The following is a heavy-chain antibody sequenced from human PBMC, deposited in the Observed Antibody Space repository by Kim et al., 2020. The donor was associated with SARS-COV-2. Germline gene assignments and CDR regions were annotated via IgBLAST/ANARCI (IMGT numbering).Heavy chain of an antibody. Sequence: ASVKVSCKASGYTFTGYGISWVRQAPGQGLEWMGWINPYNGDTYYAQKIQGSVTMTTDTSTGTAYMELRSLRFDDTAIYYCARRLTAVTPYYGMDVWGQGTTVTVSS. CDR1: GYTFTGYG. J-gene: IGHJ6*02. CDR2: INPYNGDT. V-gene: IGHV1-18*01. CDR3: ARRLTAVTPYYGMDV. D-gene: IGHD2-15*01.